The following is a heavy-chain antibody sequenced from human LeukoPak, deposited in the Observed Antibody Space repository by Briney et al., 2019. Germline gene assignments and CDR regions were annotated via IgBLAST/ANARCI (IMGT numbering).Heavy chain of an antibody. V-gene: IGHV5-51*01. CDR1: GYSFTSYW. D-gene: IGHD3-22*01. J-gene: IGHJ6*03. CDR3: ARQVGNYDSSGYGPSGYYYYYYMDV. Sequence: ESLKISCKGSGYSFTSYWVAWVRQMPGKGLEWMGTIYPGDSDARYSPSFQGQVTISADKSIRTAYLQWSSLKASDTAMYYCARQVGNYDSSGYGPSGYYYYYYMDVWGKGTTVTVSS. CDR2: IYPGDSDA.